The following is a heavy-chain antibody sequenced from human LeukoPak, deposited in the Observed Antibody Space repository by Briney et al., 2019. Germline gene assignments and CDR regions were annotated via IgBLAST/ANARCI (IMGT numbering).Heavy chain of an antibody. CDR3: ARVAGFGARGMDV. V-gene: IGHV7-4-1*02. Sequence: GASVKVSCEASGYQFISYTMSWVRQAPGQGLEGMGWINTKTANPTYAQDFTGRFVFSLDTSVSTAYLQISGLKAGDTAVYYCARVAGFGARGMDVWGEGTTVTVSS. CDR2: INTKTANP. J-gene: IGHJ6*04. D-gene: IGHD3-10*01. CDR1: GYQFISYT.